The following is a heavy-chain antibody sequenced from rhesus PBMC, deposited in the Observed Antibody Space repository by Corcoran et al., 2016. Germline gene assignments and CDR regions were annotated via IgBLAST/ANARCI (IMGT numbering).Heavy chain of an antibody. J-gene: IGHJ6*01. V-gene: IGHV3-178*01. CDR2: FREGCGST. CDR1: GFTFSDYY. Sequence: EVQLVESGGGLAKPGGSLRLSCAASGFTFSDYYMDWVRQAPGKGLEWVSRFREGCGSTWYADSVKCRFTISRENAKNTLYLQMNSLRAEDTAVYYCARDHSSGWSGYGLDSWGQGVVVTVSS. D-gene: IGHD6S26*01. CDR3: ARDHSSGWSGYGLDS.